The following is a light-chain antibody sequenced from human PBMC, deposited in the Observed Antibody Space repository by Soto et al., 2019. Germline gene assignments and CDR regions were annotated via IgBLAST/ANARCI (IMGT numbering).Light chain of an antibody. CDR2: GAS. J-gene: IGKJ1*01. CDR3: QQYNNWLRT. CDR1: QSVSSN. V-gene: IGKV3-15*01. Sequence: EIVMTQSPAILSVSPGERATLFCRASQSVSSNLAWYQQKPGQAPRLLVYGASTRATDIPARFSGSGSGTEFPLSISSLQSEDFAVYYCQQYNNWLRTFGQGTKVEIK.